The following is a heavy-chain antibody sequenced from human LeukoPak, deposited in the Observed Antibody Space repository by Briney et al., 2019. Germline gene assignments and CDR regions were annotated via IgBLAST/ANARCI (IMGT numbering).Heavy chain of an antibody. CDR3: ARETYSNYLDAFDI. CDR2: IYYSGST. D-gene: IGHD4-11*01. V-gene: IGHV4-39*07. Sequence: LETLSLTCTVSGGSISSSSYYWGWIRQPPGKGLEWIGSIYYSGSTYYNPSLKSRVTISVDTSKNQFSLKLSSVTAADTAVYYCARETYSNYLDAFDIWGQGTMVTVSS. CDR1: GGSISSSSYY. J-gene: IGHJ3*02.